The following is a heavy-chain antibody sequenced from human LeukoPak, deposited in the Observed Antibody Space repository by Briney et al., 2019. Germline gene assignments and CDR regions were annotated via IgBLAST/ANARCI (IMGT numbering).Heavy chain of an antibody. CDR3: ARVDLTIFGVVIPYYYYYMDV. J-gene: IGHJ6*03. V-gene: IGHV3-7*01. Sequence: PGGSLRLSCAASGFTFSSYWMSWVRQAPGKGLEWVANIKQDGSEKHYVDSVKGRFTISRDNAKNSLYLQMNSLRAEDTAVYYCARVDLTIFGVVIPYYYYYMDVWGKGTTVTVSS. CDR2: IKQDGSEK. D-gene: IGHD3-3*01. CDR1: GFTFSSYW.